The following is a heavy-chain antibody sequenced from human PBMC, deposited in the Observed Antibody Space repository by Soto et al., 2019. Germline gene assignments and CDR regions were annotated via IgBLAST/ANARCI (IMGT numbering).Heavy chain of an antibody. D-gene: IGHD3-3*01. J-gene: IGHJ4*02. CDR1: GGTFSSYA. CDR3: AREPRYNFWSGYYPN. Sequence: ASVKVSCKASGGTFSSYAISWVRQAPGQGLELMGWMNPNSGNTGYAQKFQGRVTMTRNTSISTAYMELSSLRSEDTALYYCAREPRYNFWSGYYPNWGQGTLVTVSS. V-gene: IGHV1-8*02. CDR2: MNPNSGNT.